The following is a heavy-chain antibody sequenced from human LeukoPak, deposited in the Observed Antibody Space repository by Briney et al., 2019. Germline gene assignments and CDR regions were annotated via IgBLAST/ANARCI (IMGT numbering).Heavy chain of an antibody. CDR3: ATENWGKNWFDP. V-gene: IGHV1-24*01. D-gene: IGHD7-27*01. J-gene: IGHJ5*02. CDR1: GYTLTELS. Sequence: ASVKVSCKVSGYTLTELSMHWVRQAPGKGLEWMGGFDPEDGETIYAQKFQGRVTMTEDTSTDTAYMGLSSLRSEDTAVYYCATENWGKNWFDPWGQGTLVTVSS. CDR2: FDPEDGET.